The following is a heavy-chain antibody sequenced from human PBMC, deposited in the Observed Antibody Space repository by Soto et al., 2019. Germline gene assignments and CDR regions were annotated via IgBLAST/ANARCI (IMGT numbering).Heavy chain of an antibody. CDR3: AREGYCSGGSCYSVGWFDP. CDR1: GGSFSGYY. V-gene: IGHV4-34*01. D-gene: IGHD2-15*01. CDR2: INHSGST. J-gene: IGHJ5*02. Sequence: PSETLSLTCAVYGGSFSGYYWSWIRQPPGKGLEWIGEINHSGSTNYNPSLKSRVTISVDTSKNRFTLKLSSVTAADTAVYYCAREGYCSGGSCYSVGWFDPWGQGTLVTVSS.